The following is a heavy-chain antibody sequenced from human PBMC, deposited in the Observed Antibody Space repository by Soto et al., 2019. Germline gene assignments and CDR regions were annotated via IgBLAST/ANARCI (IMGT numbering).Heavy chain of an antibody. CDR3: TIDGAMARGYPRDTFEF. J-gene: IGHJ3*01. CDR1: GDNFNSHS. V-gene: IGHV1-69*01. Sequence: QVQLVQSGAELKKPGSSVKVSCKASGDNFNSHSIHWVRQAPGQGLEWLGGIIPLFGKGKNAERFQDRLTITADEATTTAYMELSSPRPGDTAVYYCTIDGAMARGYPRDTFEFWCQWTTVTVSS. CDR2: IIPLFGKG. D-gene: IGHD3-16*02.